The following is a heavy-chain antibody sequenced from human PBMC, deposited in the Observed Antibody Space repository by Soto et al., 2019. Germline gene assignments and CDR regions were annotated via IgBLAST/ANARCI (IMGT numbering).Heavy chain of an antibody. CDR2: ISYDGSNK. D-gene: IGHD3-10*01. CDR3: AKDGGPPLYGSGSSPSYYYYGMDV. CDR1: GFAFSSYG. V-gene: IGHV3-30*18. Sequence: GGSLRLSCAASGFAFSSYGMHWFRQAPGKGLEWVAVISYDGSNKYYADSVKGRFTISRDNSKNTLYLQMNSLRAEDTAVYYCAKDGGPPLYGSGSSPSYYYYGMDVWGQGTTVTVSS. J-gene: IGHJ6*02.